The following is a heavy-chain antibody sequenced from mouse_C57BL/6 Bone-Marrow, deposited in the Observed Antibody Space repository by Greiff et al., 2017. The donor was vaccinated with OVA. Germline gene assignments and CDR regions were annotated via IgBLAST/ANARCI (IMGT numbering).Heavy chain of an antibody. CDR3: ARKYYGSSPWYFDV. D-gene: IGHD1-1*01. CDR1: GFSLTSYG. Sequence: VQLVESGPGLVQPSQSLSITCTVSGFSLTSYGVHWVRQSPGKGLEWLGVIWSGGSTDYNAAFISRLSISKDNSKSQVFFKMNSLQADDTAIYYCARKYYGSSPWYFDVWGTGTTVTVSS. V-gene: IGHV2-2*01. J-gene: IGHJ1*03. CDR2: IWSGGST.